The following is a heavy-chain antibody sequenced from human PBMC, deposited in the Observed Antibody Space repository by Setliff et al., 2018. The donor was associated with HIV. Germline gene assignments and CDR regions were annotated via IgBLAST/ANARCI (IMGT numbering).Heavy chain of an antibody. Sequence: SQTMSLTCAVAGYSISDNFFWGWVRQPPGKGLEWIGSIFYTGTTYYNPSLKSRVTLSLDTSKNQFSLELTSVTAADPAVYYCARHDCGGDCSINWFDPVGHGTLVTVFS. V-gene: IGHV4-38-2*01. J-gene: IGHJ5*02. CDR1: GYSISDNFF. CDR2: IFYTGTT. D-gene: IGHD2-21*02. CDR3: ARHDCGGDCSINWFDP.